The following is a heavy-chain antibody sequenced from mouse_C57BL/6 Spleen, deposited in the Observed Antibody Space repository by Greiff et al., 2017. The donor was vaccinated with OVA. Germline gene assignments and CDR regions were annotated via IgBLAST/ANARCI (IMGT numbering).Heavy chain of an antibody. J-gene: IGHJ3*01. CDR2: IRSKSNNYAT. V-gene: IGHV10-1*01. Sequence: EVMLVESGGGLVQPKGSLKLSCAASGFSFNTYAMNWVRQAPGKGLEWVARIRSKSNNYATYYADSVKDRFTISRDDSESMLYLQMNNLKTEDTAMYYCVRQGYDYAWFAYWGQGTLVTVSA. CDR1: GFSFNTYA. D-gene: IGHD2-4*01. CDR3: VRQGYDYAWFAY.